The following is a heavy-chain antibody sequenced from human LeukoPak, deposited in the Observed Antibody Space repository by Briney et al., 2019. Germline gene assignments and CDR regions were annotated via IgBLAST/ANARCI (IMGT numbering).Heavy chain of an antibody. Sequence: SETLSLTCTVSGGSISSSSYYWGWIRQPPGKGLEWIGSIYYSGSTYYNPSLKSRVTMSVDTSKNQFSLKLSSVSAADTAVYHCARTTAYEAGFDYWGQGTLVTVSS. D-gene: IGHD4-17*01. CDR2: IYYSGST. CDR3: ARTTAYEAGFDY. CDR1: GGSISSSSYY. V-gene: IGHV4-39*01. J-gene: IGHJ4*02.